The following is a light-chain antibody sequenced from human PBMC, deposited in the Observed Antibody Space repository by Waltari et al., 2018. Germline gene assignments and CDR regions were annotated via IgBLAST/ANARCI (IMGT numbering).Light chain of an antibody. CDR1: QSVNTY. Sequence: IVLTQSPGTLSLSPGERATLSCRASQSVNTYLAWYQQKPSKAPRLLIYGAYTRAAAIPDRISGSWSGTDFSLTISRLEAEDFAVYYCQHHVRLPATFGQGTKVEIK. V-gene: IGKV3-20*01. J-gene: IGKJ1*01. CDR3: QHHVRLPAT. CDR2: GAY.